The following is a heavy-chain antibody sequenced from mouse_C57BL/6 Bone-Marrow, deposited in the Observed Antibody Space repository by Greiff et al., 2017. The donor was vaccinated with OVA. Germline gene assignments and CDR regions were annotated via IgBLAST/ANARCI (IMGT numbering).Heavy chain of an antibody. Sequence: VHLVESDAELVKPGASVKISCKVSGYTFTDHTINWMKQRPEQGLEWIGYIYPRDGSTKYNEKFKGKATLTADKSSSTAYMQLNSLTSEDSAVYFCARWGGYDGAWFAYWGQGTLVTVSA. J-gene: IGHJ3*01. CDR1: GYTFTDHT. V-gene: IGHV1-78*01. CDR2: IYPRDGST. D-gene: IGHD2-2*01. CDR3: ARWGGYDGAWFAY.